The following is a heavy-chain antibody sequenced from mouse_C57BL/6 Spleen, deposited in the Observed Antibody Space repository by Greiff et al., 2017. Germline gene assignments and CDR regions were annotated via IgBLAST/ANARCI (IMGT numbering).Heavy chain of an antibody. CDR1: GYTFTGYW. D-gene: IGHD2-1*01. CDR2: IFPGGGCT. Sequence: VQRVESGAELMKPGASVKLSCTASGYTFTGYWMEWVKQRPGHGLEWIGEIFPGGGCTNYNEKVKGKATFTADTSSNTAYMQLSSLTSEDSAIYYCARAGGNSGLAYWGQGTLVTVSA. J-gene: IGHJ3*01. CDR3: ARAGGNSGLAY. V-gene: IGHV1-9*01.